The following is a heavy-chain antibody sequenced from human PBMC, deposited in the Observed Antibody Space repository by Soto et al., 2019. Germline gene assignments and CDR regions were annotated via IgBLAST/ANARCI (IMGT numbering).Heavy chain of an antibody. CDR1: GFSLTTSGVG. Sequence: QITLKESCPTLVKPTQTLTLTCTFSGFSLTTSGVGVGWIRHPPGTALEWLAPIYWDDDKRYSPSLKSRLTLTKATSKNQVVRTMTHMDPADTATYFCAHRTTTVTWWFDPWGQGTLVTVSS. CDR2: IYWDDDK. V-gene: IGHV2-5*02. CDR3: AHRTTTVTWWFDP. J-gene: IGHJ5*02. D-gene: IGHD4-17*01.